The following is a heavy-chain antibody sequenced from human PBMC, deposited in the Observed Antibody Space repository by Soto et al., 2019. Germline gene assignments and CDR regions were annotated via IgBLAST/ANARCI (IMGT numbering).Heavy chain of an antibody. V-gene: IGHV1-69*01. CDR3: ASEHADTANELDY. D-gene: IGHD5-18*01. Sequence: QVQLVQSGAEVKKPGSSVKVSCKASGGTFSSYAISWVRQAPGQGLEWMGGIIPIFGTANYAQKFQGRVTITPDESPSTAYMELSSLTSEDTAVYYCASEHADTANELDYWGQGTLVTVSS. CDR2: IIPIFGTA. CDR1: GGTFSSYA. J-gene: IGHJ4*02.